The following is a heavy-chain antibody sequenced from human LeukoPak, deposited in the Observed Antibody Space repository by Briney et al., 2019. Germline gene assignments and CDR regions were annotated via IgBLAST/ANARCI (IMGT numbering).Heavy chain of an antibody. Sequence: KPGASVKVSCKASGYTFTGYYMHWVRQAPGQGLEWMGRINPNSGGTNYAQKFQGRVTMTRDTSISTAYMELSRLRSDDTAVYYCARDNIVLMVYAGFDPWGQGTLVTVSS. V-gene: IGHV1-2*06. CDR1: GYTFTGYY. CDR2: INPNSGGT. J-gene: IGHJ5*02. CDR3: ARDNIVLMVYAGFDP. D-gene: IGHD2-8*01.